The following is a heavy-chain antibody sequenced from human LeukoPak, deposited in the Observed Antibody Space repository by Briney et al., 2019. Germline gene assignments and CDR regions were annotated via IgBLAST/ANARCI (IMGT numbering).Heavy chain of an antibody. CDR2: IYYTGNT. CDR3: ARLPRPGNHYYYYYYMDV. J-gene: IGHJ6*03. Sequence: SGTLSLTCAVSGGSITSSNWWSWVRQPPGKGLEWIGEIYYTGNTNYNPSLKSRVTISVDTSKNQFSLKLSSVTAADTAVYYCARLPRPGNHYYYYYYMDVWGKGTTVTISS. V-gene: IGHV4-4*02. CDR1: GGSITSSNW.